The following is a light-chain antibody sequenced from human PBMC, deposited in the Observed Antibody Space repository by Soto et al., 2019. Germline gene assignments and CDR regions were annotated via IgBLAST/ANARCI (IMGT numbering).Light chain of an antibody. Sequence: QPVLTQPPSASGSPGQSVTISCTGTSSDVGGYNYVSWYQQHPGKAPKLMIYEVSKRPSGVPDRFSGSKSGNTASLTVSGLQAEDEADYYCSSYAGSNNRPVFGTGTKLTVL. CDR2: EVS. CDR1: SSDVGGYNY. J-gene: IGLJ1*01. CDR3: SSYAGSNNRPV. V-gene: IGLV2-8*01.